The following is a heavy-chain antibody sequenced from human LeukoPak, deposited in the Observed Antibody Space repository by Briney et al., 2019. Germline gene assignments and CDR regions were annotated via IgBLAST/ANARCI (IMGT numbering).Heavy chain of an antibody. CDR2: MHYSGSS. CDR3: VLAHNSNWFAF. V-gene: IGHV4-59*08. J-gene: IGHJ4*02. Sequence: SETLSLTCSVSGDSISSFYWNWIRQSPGRGLEWIGNMHYSGSSIYNPSLRSRVTMSIDTSKKQFFLKLRYVTAADTAVYYCVLAHNSNWFAFWGQGTLVTVSS. CDR1: GDSISSFY. D-gene: IGHD2-15*01.